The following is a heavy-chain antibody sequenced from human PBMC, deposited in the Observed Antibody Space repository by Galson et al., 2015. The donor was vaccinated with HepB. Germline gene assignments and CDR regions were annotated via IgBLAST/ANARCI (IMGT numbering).Heavy chain of an antibody. V-gene: IGHV7-4-1*02. J-gene: IGHJ4*02. CDR3: ASHSSSWYY. CDR1: GYTFTTYA. CDR2: INTNTGNP. D-gene: IGHD6-13*01. Sequence: SVKVSCKASGYTFTTYAMNWVRQAPGQGLEWMGWINTNTGNPTYAQGFTGRFVFSLDTSVSAAYLQISSLKAEDTAVYYCASHSSSWYYWGQGTLVTVSS.